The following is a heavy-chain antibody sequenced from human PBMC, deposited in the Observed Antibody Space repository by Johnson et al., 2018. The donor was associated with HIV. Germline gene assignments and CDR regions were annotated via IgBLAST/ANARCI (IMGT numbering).Heavy chain of an antibody. D-gene: IGHD3-10*01. CDR1: GFSFSNYA. J-gene: IGHJ3*02. V-gene: IGHV3-23*04. CDR2: ITGSGTST. CDR3: AKGISGYSDAFDI. Sequence: VQLVESGGGLVQPGGSLRLSCAASGFSFSNYAMSWVRQGPGKGLEWVSAITGSGTSTYYADSVKGRFTISRDNSKNTLYLQMNSLRAEDTAVYYCAKGISGYSDAFDIWGKGTMVTVSS.